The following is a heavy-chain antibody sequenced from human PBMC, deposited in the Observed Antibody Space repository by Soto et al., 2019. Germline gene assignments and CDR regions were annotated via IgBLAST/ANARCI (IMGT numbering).Heavy chain of an antibody. CDR1: GYTFTSYY. D-gene: IGHD2-2*01. J-gene: IGHJ5*02. V-gene: IGHV1-46*01. Sequence: GASVKVSCKASGYTFTSYYMHWVRQAPGQGLEWMGIINPSGGSTSYAQKFQGRVTMTRDTSTSTVYMELSSLRSEDTAVYYCARDRDIVVVPAAIDLLANWFDPWGQGTLVTVSS. CDR3: ARDRDIVVVPAAIDLLANWFDP. CDR2: INPSGGST.